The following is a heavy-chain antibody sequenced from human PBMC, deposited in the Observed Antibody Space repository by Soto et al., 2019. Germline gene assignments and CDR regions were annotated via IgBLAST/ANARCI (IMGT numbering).Heavy chain of an antibody. Sequence: PSETLSLTCTVSGGSISSGGYYWSWIRQHPGRGLEWIGYIYNTGSTNYNPSLKSRVTISLDKSENQFSLKVTSLTAADTAVYYCASRDPGTSVDYWGQGTLVTVSS. CDR3: ASRDPGTSVDY. V-gene: IGHV4-31*09. CDR1: GGSISSGGYY. J-gene: IGHJ4*02. D-gene: IGHD1-7*01. CDR2: IYNTGST.